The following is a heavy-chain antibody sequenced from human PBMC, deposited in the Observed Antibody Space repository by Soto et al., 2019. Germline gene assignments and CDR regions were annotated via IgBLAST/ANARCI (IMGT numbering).Heavy chain of an antibody. D-gene: IGHD3-9*01. V-gene: IGHV3-23*01. Sequence: EVQLLESGGDLVQPGGSLRLSCEASGFPFDSFAMTWFRQAPGKGLEWVSALSGVGDATNYADSVKGRFTISRDNSKNTLYLQINSLRPEDTAVYYCAKATNDWTYHFDYWGQGTPVTVSS. CDR1: GFPFDSFA. J-gene: IGHJ4*02. CDR2: LSGVGDAT. CDR3: AKATNDWTYHFDY.